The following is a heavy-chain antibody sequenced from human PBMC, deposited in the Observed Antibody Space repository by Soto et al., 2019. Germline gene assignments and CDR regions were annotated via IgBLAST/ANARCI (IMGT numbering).Heavy chain of an antibody. CDR3: ARTRGACSSSLANYYHFLDI. CDR1: GYTFTSYG. D-gene: IGHD6-6*01. J-gene: IGHJ6*04. V-gene: IGHV1-18*01. Sequence: QVQLVQSGAEVKKPGASVKVSCKAPGYTFTSYGISWVRQPPGQGLEGMGWISANNGTTNYAQKLQGRATMPTDTTTGTASMEPRTRRSDDSTVYSCARTRGACSSSLANYYHFLDIWGDGTTVTVSS. CDR2: ISANNGTT.